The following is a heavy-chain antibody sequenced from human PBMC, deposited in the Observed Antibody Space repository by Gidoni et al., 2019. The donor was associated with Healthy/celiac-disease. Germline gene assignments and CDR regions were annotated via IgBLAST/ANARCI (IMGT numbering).Heavy chain of an antibody. Sequence: QVQLVQSGAEVKKPGSSVKVSCKASGGTFSSYAISWVRQAPGQGLEWMGGIIPIFGTANYAQKFQGRVTITADESTSTAYMELSSLRSEDTAVYYCARGEINYVWGSSNWFDPWGQGTLVTVSS. CDR3: ARGEINYVWGSSNWFDP. CDR2: IIPIFGTA. V-gene: IGHV1-69*01. J-gene: IGHJ5*02. D-gene: IGHD3-16*01. CDR1: GGTFSSYA.